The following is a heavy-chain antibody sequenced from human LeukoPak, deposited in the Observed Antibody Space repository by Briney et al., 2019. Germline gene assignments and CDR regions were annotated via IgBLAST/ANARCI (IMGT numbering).Heavy chain of an antibody. CDR3: ARVYDSGSQAYFYYMDV. V-gene: IGHV4-59*01. J-gene: IGHJ6*03. D-gene: IGHD3-10*01. CDR1: GGSISSDY. Sequence: SETLSLTCTVAGGSISSDYWSWIRQPPGKGLEWIGYFYYSGSTNYNPSLKSRVTISVDTSKNQFSLKVNSVTAADTAVYYCARVYDSGSQAYFYYMDVWGKGTTVTISS. CDR2: FYYSGST.